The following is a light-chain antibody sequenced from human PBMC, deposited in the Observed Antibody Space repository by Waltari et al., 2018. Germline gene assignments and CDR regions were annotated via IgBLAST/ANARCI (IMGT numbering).Light chain of an antibody. CDR1: SSDVGSYNL. J-gene: IGLJ1*01. CDR3: CSYAGSSTVYV. CDR2: EGS. V-gene: IGLV2-23*01. Sequence: QSALTQPASVSGSPGQSITISCTGTSSDVGSYNLVSWYQQHPGKAPKLMIYEGSKRPSGVSNRCAGSKSGNTASLTSSGLQAEDEADYYCCSYAGSSTVYVFGTGTKVTVL.